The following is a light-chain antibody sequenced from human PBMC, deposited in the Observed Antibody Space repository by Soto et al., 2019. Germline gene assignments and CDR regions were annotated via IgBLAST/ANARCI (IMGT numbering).Light chain of an antibody. CDR2: DAS. CDR1: QRVSSW. J-gene: IGKJ2*01. CDR3: QQYNSYPYT. Sequence: DIQMTQSPSTLSASVGDRVTITCRASQRVSSWLSWYQQKPGKAPKLLIYDASSLESGVPSRFSGSGSGTEFPLTISILQPDDFATYYCQQYNSYPYTFGQGTKLEIK. V-gene: IGKV1-5*01.